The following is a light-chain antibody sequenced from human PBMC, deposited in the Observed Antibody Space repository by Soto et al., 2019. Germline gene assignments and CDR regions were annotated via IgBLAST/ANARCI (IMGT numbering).Light chain of an antibody. CDR3: QQYENYWT. Sequence: DIQMTHSPATLSASVGNRVTISCRASQSISRWLAWYQQKPGKAPKLLIYKASSLDSGVPSRFSGSGSGTEFSLTISNLQPDDCATYYCQQYENYWTFGQGTKVDNK. CDR2: KAS. CDR1: QSISRW. V-gene: IGKV1-5*03. J-gene: IGKJ1*01.